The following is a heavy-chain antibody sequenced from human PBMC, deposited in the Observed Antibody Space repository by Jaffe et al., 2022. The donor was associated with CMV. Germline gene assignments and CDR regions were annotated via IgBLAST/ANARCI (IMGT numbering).Heavy chain of an antibody. CDR1: GGSISSSSYY. CDR2: IYYSGST. D-gene: IGHD2-15*01. CDR3: ARKEVGAATGVDY. Sequence: QLQLQESGPGLVKPSETLSLTCTVSGGSISSSSYYWGWIRQPPGKGLEWIGSIYYSGSTYYNPSLKSRVTISVDTSKNQFSLKLSSVTAADTAVYYCARKEVGAATGVDYWGQGTLVTVSS. V-gene: IGHV4-39*01. J-gene: IGHJ4*02.